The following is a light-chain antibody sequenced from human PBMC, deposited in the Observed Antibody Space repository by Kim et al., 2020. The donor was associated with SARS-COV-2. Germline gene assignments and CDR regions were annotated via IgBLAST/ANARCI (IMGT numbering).Light chain of an antibody. J-gene: IGKJ2*01. V-gene: IGKV1-33*01. Sequence: DIQMTQSPSSLSASVGDRVTITCQASQDISNYLNWYQQKPGKAPKLLIYDASNLETGVPSRFSGSGSGTDFTFTISSLQHEDIATYYCQQYDNLPPDTFGQGTKLEI. CDR1: QDISNY. CDR3: QQYDNLPPDT. CDR2: DAS.